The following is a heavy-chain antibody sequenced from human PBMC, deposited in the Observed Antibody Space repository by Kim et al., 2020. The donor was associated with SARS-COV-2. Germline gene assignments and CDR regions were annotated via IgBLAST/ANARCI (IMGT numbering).Heavy chain of an antibody. J-gene: IGHJ4*02. CDR1: GYTFTSYY. D-gene: IGHD1-1*01. CDR3: ARARSRYNWNDEFDY. V-gene: IGHV1-46*01. CDR2: INPSGGST. Sequence: ASVKVSCKASGYTFTSYYMHWVRQAPGQGLEWMGIINPSGGSTSYAQKFQGRVTMTRDTSTSTVYMELSSLRSEDTAVYYCARARSRYNWNDEFDYWGQGTLVTVSS.